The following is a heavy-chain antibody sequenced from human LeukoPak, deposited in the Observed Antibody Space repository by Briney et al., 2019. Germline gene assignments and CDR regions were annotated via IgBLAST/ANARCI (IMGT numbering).Heavy chain of an antibody. CDR1: GGSISSYY. Sequence: SETLSLTCTVSGGSISSYYWSWLRQPAGKGLEWIGRIYTSGSTNYNPSLKSRVTMSVDTSKNQFSLKLSSVTAADTAVYYCARAPERGYDILTGYYRLENWFDPWGQGTLVTVSS. CDR3: ARAPERGYDILTGYYRLENWFDP. D-gene: IGHD3-9*01. CDR2: IYTSGST. J-gene: IGHJ5*02. V-gene: IGHV4-4*07.